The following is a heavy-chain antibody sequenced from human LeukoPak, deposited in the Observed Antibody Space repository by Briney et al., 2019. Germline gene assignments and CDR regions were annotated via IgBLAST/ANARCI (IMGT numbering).Heavy chain of an antibody. CDR3: ARRTTEIDDYGDTPDYYYYMDV. CDR2: ISAYNGNT. V-gene: IGHV1-18*01. D-gene: IGHD4-17*01. Sequence: ASVKVSCKASGYTFTSYGISWVRQAPGQGLEWMGWISAYNGNTNYAQKLQGRVTMTTDTSTSTAYMELRSLRSDDTAVYYCARRTTEIDDYGDTPDYYYYMDVWGKGTTVTVSS. J-gene: IGHJ6*03. CDR1: GYTFTSYG.